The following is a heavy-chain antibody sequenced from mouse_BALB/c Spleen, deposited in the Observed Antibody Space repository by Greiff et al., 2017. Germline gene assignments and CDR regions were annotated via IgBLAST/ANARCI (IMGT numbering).Heavy chain of an antibody. D-gene: IGHD2-10*02. V-gene: IGHV1-14*01. CDR3: ARKEYGNYHYYAMDY. CDR2: INPYNDGT. J-gene: IGHJ4*01. CDR1: GYTFTSYV. Sequence: EVQVVESGPELVKPGASVKMSCKASGYTFTSYVMHWVKQKPGQGLEWIGYINPYNDGTKYNEKFKGKATLTSDKSSSTAYMELSSLTSEDSAVYYCARKEYGNYHYYAMDYWGQGTSVTVSS.